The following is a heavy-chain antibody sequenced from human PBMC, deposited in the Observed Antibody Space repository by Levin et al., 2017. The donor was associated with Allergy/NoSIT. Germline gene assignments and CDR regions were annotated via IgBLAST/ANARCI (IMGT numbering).Heavy chain of an antibody. CDR1: GFTFSSYS. Sequence: GGSLRLSCAASGFTFSSYSMNWVRQAPGKGLEWVSYISSSGSPIYYADSVKGRFTISRDNAKSALYLQMNSLRPEDTAMYYCAGASCSATSCESYWGQGTLVTVSS. J-gene: IGHJ4*02. V-gene: IGHV3-48*01. CDR3: AGASCSATSCESY. D-gene: IGHD2-15*01. CDR2: ISSSGSPI.